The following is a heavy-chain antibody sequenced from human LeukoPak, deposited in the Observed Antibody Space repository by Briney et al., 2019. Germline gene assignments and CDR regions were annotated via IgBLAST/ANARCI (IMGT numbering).Heavy chain of an antibody. CDR1: GFTFSSYA. CDR2: ISYDGSNK. CDR3: ARGLGYCSGGSCYALYYYYAMDV. Sequence: GGSLRLSCAASGFTFSSYAMHWVRQAPGKGLEWVAVISYDGSNKYYADSVKGRFTISRDNSKNTLYLQMNSLRSEDTAVYYCARGLGYCSGGSCYALYYYYAMDVWGQGTTVTVSS. V-gene: IGHV3-30*04. J-gene: IGHJ6*02. D-gene: IGHD2-15*01.